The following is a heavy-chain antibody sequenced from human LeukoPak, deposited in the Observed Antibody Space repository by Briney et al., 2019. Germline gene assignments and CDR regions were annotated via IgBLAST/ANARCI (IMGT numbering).Heavy chain of an antibody. V-gene: IGHV1-2*02. CDR1: GYTYTAYY. J-gene: IGHJ4*02. CDR3: ARVSAGYTSGWHFDY. D-gene: IGHD6-19*01. CDR2: INPNSGGT. Sequence: ASVKVSCKASGYTYTAYYLHWVRQAPGQGLGWMGWINPNSGGTHYAQKFQGRVTMTRDTSISTVYMELSSLRSDDTAVYYCARVSAGYTSGWHFDYWGQGTLVTVSS.